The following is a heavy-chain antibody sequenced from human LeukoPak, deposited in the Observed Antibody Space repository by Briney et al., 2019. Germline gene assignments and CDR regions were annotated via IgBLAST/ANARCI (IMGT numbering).Heavy chain of an antibody. D-gene: IGHD3-16*01. V-gene: IGHV3-23*01. J-gene: IGHJ4*02. Sequence: GGSLRLSCVSAGFTFSNYAMMWVRQAPGKGLEWVSGISGSGDNTKYADSVKGRFTISRDNSKNMLYLQLSSLKAEDTAVYYSGSLRLLWGQGTLVTVSS. CDR3: GSLRLL. CDR1: GFTFSNYA. CDR2: ISGSGDNT.